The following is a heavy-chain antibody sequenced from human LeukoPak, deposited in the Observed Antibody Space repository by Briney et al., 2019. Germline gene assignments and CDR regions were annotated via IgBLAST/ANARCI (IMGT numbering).Heavy chain of an antibody. Sequence: GGSLILSCAASGFTFSSYWMNWVRQAPGKGLEWVANIKQDGSEKYYVDSVKGRFTISRDNAKNSLYLQMNSLRAEDTAVYYCARMSSSGWYNWFDPWGQGTLVTVSS. CDR1: GFTFSSYW. J-gene: IGHJ5*02. D-gene: IGHD6-19*01. CDR3: ARMSSSGWYNWFDP. CDR2: IKQDGSEK. V-gene: IGHV3-7*05.